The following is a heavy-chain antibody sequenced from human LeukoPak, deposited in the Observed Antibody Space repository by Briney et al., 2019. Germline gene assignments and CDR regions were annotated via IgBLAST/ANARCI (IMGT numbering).Heavy chain of an antibody. J-gene: IGHJ6*02. CDR1: GGSISSYY. Sequence: SETLSLTCTVSGGSISSYYWSWIRQPPGKGREWIGYIYYSGSTNYNPSLKSRVTISVDTSKNQFSLKLSSVTAADTAVYYCARLVLFSSYYYYGMDVWGQGTTVTVS. D-gene: IGHD3-22*01. CDR3: ARLVLFSSYYYYGMDV. V-gene: IGHV4-59*01. CDR2: IYYSGST.